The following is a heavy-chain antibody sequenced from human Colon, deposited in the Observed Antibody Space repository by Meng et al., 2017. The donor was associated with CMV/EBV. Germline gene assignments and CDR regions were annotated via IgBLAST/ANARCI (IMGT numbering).Heavy chain of an antibody. V-gene: IGHV3-48*04. CDR3: AKDLFRGGVRGVPAA. CDR1: GFTFSHYS. CDR2: ISSSTYTT. Sequence: GESLKISCAASGFTFSHYSMNWVRQAPGKGLEWISYISSSTYTTYYLDSVKGRFTISRDNAKNSLYLQVDSLRAEDTAVYYCAKDLFRGGVRGVPAAWGQGTLVTVSS. J-gene: IGHJ5*02. D-gene: IGHD3-10*01.